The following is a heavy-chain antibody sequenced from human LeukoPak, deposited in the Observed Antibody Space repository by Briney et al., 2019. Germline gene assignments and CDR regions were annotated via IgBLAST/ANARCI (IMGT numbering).Heavy chain of an antibody. CDR2: ITSSSSYI. CDR1: GFTFSRYS. D-gene: IGHD1-1*01. V-gene: IGHV3-21*01. CDR3: ARDYNWSHDY. J-gene: IGHJ4*02. Sequence: PGGSLRLSCAASGFTFSRYSMNWVRQAPGKGLEWVSSITSSSSYIFYADSVKGRFTISRDNAKNSLFLQMNSLRGEDTAMYYCARDYNWSHDYWGQGTLVTVTS.